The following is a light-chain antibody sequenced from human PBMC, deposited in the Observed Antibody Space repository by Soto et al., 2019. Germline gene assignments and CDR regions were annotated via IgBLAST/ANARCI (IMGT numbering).Light chain of an antibody. CDR2: GAS. V-gene: IGKV3-20*01. CDR1: QSVSSSY. Sequence: EIVLTQSPGTLSLSPGERATLSCRASQSVSSSYLAWYQQKPGQAPRLLIYGASSRATGIPDRFSGRGSGTDFSLTISCVEPEDFAVYYCQQYGSGPPALTFGGGTKV. CDR3: QQYGSGPPALT. J-gene: IGKJ4*01.